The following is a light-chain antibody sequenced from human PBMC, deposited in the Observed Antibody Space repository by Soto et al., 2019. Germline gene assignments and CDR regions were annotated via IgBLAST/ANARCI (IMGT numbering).Light chain of an antibody. CDR2: DVS. CDR1: SSDVGGYNY. CDR3: SSYTSSSTLYV. Sequence: QSVLTQPASVSRSPGQSITISCTGTSSDVGGYNYVSWYQQHPGKAPILMIFDVSNRPSGVSNRFSGPKSGNTASLTISELQAEDEADYYCSSYTSSSTLYVFGTGTKLTVL. V-gene: IGLV2-14*01. J-gene: IGLJ1*01.